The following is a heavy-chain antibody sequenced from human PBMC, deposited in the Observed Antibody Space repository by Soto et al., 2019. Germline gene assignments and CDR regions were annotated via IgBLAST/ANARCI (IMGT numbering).Heavy chain of an antibody. CDR1: GYTFTSYD. D-gene: IGHD6-6*01. Sequence: ASVKVSCKASGYTFTSYDINWVRQAPGQGLEWMGWMNPNSGSTNYAQKFQGWVTMTRDTSISTAYMELSRLRSDDTAVYYCARVKAARPDAFDIWGQGTMVTVSS. CDR3: ARVKAARPDAFDI. CDR2: MNPNSGST. J-gene: IGHJ3*02. V-gene: IGHV1-2*04.